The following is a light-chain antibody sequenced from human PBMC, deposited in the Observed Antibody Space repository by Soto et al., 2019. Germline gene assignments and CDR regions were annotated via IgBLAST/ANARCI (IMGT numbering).Light chain of an antibody. Sequence: DIQMTQSPSSLSASVGDRVTITCRASQSISSYLNWYQQKPGKAPKLLIYAASSLQSGVPSRFSGSGSGTEFSLTISNLQPDDCATYYCQQLYSHPLTFGGGTKVDIK. CDR1: QSISSY. CDR3: QQLYSHPLT. CDR2: AAS. J-gene: IGKJ4*01. V-gene: IGKV1-39*01.